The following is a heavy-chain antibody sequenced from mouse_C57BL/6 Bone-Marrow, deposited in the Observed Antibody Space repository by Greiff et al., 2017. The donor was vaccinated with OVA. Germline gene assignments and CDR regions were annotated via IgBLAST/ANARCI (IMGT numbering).Heavy chain of an antibody. CDR1: GYTFTDYY. V-gene: IGHV1-26*01. Sequence: EVQLQQSGPELVKPGASVKISCKAPGYTFTDYYMNWVKQSHGKSLEWIGDINPNNGGTSYNQKFKGKATLTVDKSSSTAYMELRSLTSEDSAVYYCARSEDLYYGSSWFAYWGQGTLVTVSA. D-gene: IGHD1-1*01. J-gene: IGHJ3*01. CDR2: INPNNGGT. CDR3: ARSEDLYYGSSWFAY.